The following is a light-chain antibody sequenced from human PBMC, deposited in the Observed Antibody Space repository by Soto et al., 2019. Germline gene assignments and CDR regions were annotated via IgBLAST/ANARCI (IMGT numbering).Light chain of an antibody. J-gene: IGKJ1*01. CDR2: GAS. CDR3: QQYNNWPPWT. CDR1: QTVSGN. V-gene: IGKV3-15*01. Sequence: EVVMTQSRATLRVAGGESRTVSWRASQTVSGNLAWYQQRPGQAPRLLMYGASTRATGIPARFSGIGSGTEFTLTICSLQSEDFAVYCCQQYNNWPPWTCGQGTKVDIK.